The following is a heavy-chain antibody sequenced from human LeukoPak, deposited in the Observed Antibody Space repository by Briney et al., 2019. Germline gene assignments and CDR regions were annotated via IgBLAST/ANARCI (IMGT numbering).Heavy chain of an antibody. D-gene: IGHD2-21*02. J-gene: IGHJ6*02. V-gene: IGHV1-24*01. CDR2: FDPEDGET. CDR3: ATVGPLYGDPRNHGMDV. Sequence: ASVKVSCKVSGYTLTELSMHWVRQAPGKGLEWMGGFDPEDGETIYAQKFQGRVTMTEDTSTDTAYMELSSLRSEDTAVYYCATVGPLYGDPRNHGMDVWGQGTTVTVSS. CDR1: GYTLTELS.